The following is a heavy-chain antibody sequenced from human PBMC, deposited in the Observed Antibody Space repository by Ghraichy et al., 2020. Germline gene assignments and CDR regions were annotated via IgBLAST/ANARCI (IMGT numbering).Heavy chain of an antibody. CDR3: ARGTREALAFLLLGYNMDV. D-gene: IGHD1-26*01. V-gene: IGHV1-8*01. J-gene: IGHJ6*03. CDR2: VNPDSGNT. Sequence: ASVKVSCEASGYTFTSYDINWVRQAPGQGLEWMGWVNPDSGNTGYSQKFQGRVTMTANTSTTTVYMELTSLKSEDTAVYYCARGTREALAFLLLGYNMDVWGRGATVTVSS. CDR1: GYTFTSYD.